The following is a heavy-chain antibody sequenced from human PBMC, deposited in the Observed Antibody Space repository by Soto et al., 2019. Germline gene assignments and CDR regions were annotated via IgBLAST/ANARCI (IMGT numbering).Heavy chain of an antibody. V-gene: IGHV3-15*01. D-gene: IGHD6-13*01. CDR2: IKSKTDGGTT. CDR1: GFTFSNAW. Sequence: GGSLRLSCAASGFTFSNAWMSWVRQAPGKGLEWVGRIKSKTDGGTTDYAAPVKGRFTISRDDSKNTLYLQMNSLKTDDTAVYYCTTIYLPGIAAAVTSFDYWGQGTLVTVSS. CDR3: TTIYLPGIAAAVTSFDY. J-gene: IGHJ4*02.